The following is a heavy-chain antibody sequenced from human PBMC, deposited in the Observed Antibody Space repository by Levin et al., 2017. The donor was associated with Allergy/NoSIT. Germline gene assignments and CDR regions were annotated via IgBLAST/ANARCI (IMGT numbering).Heavy chain of an antibody. J-gene: IGHJ4*02. D-gene: IGHD3-10*01. CDR3: ARDGITMVRGVIDY. CDR1: GFTFSSYS. V-gene: IGHV3-48*01. Sequence: GGSLRLSCAASGFTFSSYSMNWVRQAPGKGLEWVSYISSSSSTIYYADSVKGRFTISRDNAKNSLYLQMNSLRAEDTAVYYCARDGITMVRGVIDYWGQGTLVTVSS. CDR2: ISSSSSTI.